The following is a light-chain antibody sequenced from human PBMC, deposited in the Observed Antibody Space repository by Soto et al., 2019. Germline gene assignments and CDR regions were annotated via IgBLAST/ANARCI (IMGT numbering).Light chain of an antibody. V-gene: IGKV1-33*01. CDR3: QQFDDLPYT. Sequence: DIQMTQSPSSLSASVGDRVTITCQASQDITTHLNWYQHNPGKVPKVLIYDASNLRTGVPPRFSGSGSGTDFTLTISSLQPEDSATYYCQQFDDLPYTFGQGTKLEIK. CDR1: QDITTH. J-gene: IGKJ2*01. CDR2: DAS.